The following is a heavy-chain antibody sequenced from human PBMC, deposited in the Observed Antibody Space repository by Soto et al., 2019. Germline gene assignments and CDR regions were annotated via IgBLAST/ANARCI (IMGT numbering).Heavy chain of an antibody. CDR3: AIYSSGWYPLDY. CDR2: ISYDGSNK. CDR1: GFTFSSYG. V-gene: IGHV3-30*03. Sequence: GGSLRLSCAASGFTFSSYGMHWVRQAPGKGLEWVAVISYDGSNKYYADSVKGRFTIPRDNSKNTLYLQMNSLRAEDTAVYYCAIYSSGWYPLDYWGQGTLVTVSS. J-gene: IGHJ4*02. D-gene: IGHD6-19*01.